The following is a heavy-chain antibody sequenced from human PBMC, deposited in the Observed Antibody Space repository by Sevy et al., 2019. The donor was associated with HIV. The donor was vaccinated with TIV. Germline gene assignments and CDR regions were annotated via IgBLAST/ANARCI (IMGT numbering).Heavy chain of an antibody. V-gene: IGHV3-66*01. CDR1: GFTVSGNY. CDR3: ARDRYYDASDHYYYYYGMDV. Sequence: GGCLRLSCEASGFTVSGNYMAWVRLAPGKGLEWVSLIDSGGSTYYADSVKGRFTISRDNAKNTLYLQMNPLRAEDTAVYFCARDRYYDASDHYYYYYGMDVWGQGTTVTVSS. J-gene: IGHJ6*02. D-gene: IGHD3-22*01. CDR2: IDSGGST.